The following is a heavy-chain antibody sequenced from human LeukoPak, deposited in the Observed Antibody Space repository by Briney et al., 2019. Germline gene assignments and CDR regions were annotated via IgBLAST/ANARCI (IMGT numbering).Heavy chain of an antibody. Sequence: PGGSLRLSCAASGFTVSSNYMSWVRQAPGKGLEWVSVIYSGGSTYYADSVKGRFTISRDNSKNTLYLQMNSLRAEDTAVYYCARHMVNPGVYFDYWGQETLVTVSS. J-gene: IGHJ4*02. V-gene: IGHV3-66*04. CDR2: IYSGGST. CDR1: GFTVSSNY. CDR3: ARHMVNPGVYFDY. D-gene: IGHD5-18*01.